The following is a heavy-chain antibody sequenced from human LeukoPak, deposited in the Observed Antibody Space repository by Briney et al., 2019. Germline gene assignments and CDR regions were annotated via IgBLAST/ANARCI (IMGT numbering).Heavy chain of an antibody. V-gene: IGHV3-21*01. CDR3: ARSREAVAGPYDAFDI. J-gene: IGHJ3*02. CDR2: ISSSSSYI. D-gene: IGHD6-19*01. CDR1: GFTFSSYS. Sequence: GGSLRLSCAASGFTFSSYSMNWVRQAPGKGLEWVSSISSSSSYIYYADSVKGRFTISRDNAKNSLYLQMNSLRAEDTAVYYCARSREAVAGPYDAFDIWGQGTMVTVSS.